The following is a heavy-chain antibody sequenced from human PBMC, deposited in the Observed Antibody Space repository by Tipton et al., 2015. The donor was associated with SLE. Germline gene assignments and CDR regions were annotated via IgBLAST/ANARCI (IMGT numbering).Heavy chain of an antibody. CDR1: GGSITVHY. CDR2: SNPSGST. D-gene: IGHD3-10*01. J-gene: IGHJ4*01. CDR3: ARGAKERITLVRVRPYYFDY. Sequence: TLSLTCTVSGGSITVHYWSWIRQPPGKGLEWIGESNPSGSTNYNPSLKSRVTISVDTSKNQLSLKLTSVTAADTSVYYCARGAKERITLVRVRPYYFDYWGQGSLVTVSS. V-gene: IGHV4-34*01.